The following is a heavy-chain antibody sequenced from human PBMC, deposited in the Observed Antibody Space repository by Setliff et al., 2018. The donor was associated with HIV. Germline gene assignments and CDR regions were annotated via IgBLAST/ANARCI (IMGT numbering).Heavy chain of an antibody. CDR3: ATERRLYQNFDS. CDR1: GVYISNYH. V-gene: IGHV4-4*08. D-gene: IGHD3-16*02. CDR2: IHTTGSP. Sequence: SETLSLTCTISGVYISNYHWGWIRQPPGRGLEWIGSIHTTGSPKNNPSLQSRVSISIDTSKNQFSLNLNSVTATDTAIYYCATERRLYQNFDSWGQGTQVTVSS. J-gene: IGHJ4*02.